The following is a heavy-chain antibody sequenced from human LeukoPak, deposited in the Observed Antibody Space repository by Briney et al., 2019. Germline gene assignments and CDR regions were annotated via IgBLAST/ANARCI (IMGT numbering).Heavy chain of an antibody. Sequence: GGSLRLSCAASGFTFSSYSMNWVRQAPGKGLEWVSSISSSSSYIYYADSMKGRFTISRDNAKNLLYLQMNSLRAEDTAVYYCARPIATAGPEYFQHWGQGTLVTVSS. CDR1: GFTFSSYS. CDR3: ARPIATAGPEYFQH. V-gene: IGHV3-21*01. D-gene: IGHD6-13*01. CDR2: ISSSSSYI. J-gene: IGHJ1*01.